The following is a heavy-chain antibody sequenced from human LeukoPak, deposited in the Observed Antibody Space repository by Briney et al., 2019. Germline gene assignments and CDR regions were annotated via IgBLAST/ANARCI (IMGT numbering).Heavy chain of an antibody. V-gene: IGHV1-18*01. D-gene: IGHD3-22*01. CDR3: ARDKSYYYDSSGSTNWFDP. Sequence: ASVKVSCKASGYTFTSYGISWVRQAPGQGLEWMGWISAYNGNTNYAQKLQGRVTMTTDTSTSTAYMELRSLRSDDTAVYYCARDKSYYYDSSGSTNWFDPWGQGTLVTVSS. J-gene: IGHJ5*02. CDR1: GYTFTSYG. CDR2: ISAYNGNT.